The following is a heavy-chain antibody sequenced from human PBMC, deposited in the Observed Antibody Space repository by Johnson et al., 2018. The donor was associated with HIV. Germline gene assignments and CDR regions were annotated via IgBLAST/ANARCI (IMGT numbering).Heavy chain of an antibody. V-gene: IGHV3-30*18. D-gene: IGHD5-24*01. CDR3: AKVLRDGYLPDAFDI. CDR2: ISYDGSNK. Sequence: QVQLVESGGGLVQPGRSLRLSCAASGFTFSSYGMHWVRQAPGKGLEWLAVISYDGSNKYYADSVKGRFTISRDNAKNSLYLQMNSLRAEDTAVYYCAKVLRDGYLPDAFDIWGQGTMVTVSS. J-gene: IGHJ3*02. CDR1: GFTFSSYG.